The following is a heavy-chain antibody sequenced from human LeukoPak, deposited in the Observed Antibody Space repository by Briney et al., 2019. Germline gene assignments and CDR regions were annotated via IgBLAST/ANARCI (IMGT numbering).Heavy chain of an antibody. D-gene: IGHD1-26*01. J-gene: IGHJ5*02. Sequence: PSETLSLTCTVSGGSISSSSYYWGWIRQPPGKGLEWIGSIYYSGSTYYNPSLKSRVTISVDTSKDQFSLKLSSVTAADTAVYYCARDYYGVWTVSSWFDPWGQGTLVTVSS. CDR1: GGSISSSSYY. CDR2: IYYSGST. CDR3: ARDYYGVWTVSSWFDP. V-gene: IGHV4-39*07.